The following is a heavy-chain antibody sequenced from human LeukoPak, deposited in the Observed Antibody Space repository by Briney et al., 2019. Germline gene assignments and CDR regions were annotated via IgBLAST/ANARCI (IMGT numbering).Heavy chain of an antibody. Sequence: PSETLSLTCTVSGGSISSYYWSWIRQPAGKGLEWIWRIYTSGSTNYNPSLKSRVPMSVDTSKNQFSLKLSSVTAADTAVYYCARDRYDSSGHWFDPWGQGTLVTVSS. CDR1: GGSISSYY. CDR2: IYTSGST. V-gene: IGHV4-4*07. CDR3: ARDRYDSSGHWFDP. D-gene: IGHD3-22*01. J-gene: IGHJ5*02.